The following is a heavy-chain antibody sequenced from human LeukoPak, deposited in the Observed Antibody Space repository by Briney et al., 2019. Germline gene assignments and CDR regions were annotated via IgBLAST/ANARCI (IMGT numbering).Heavy chain of an antibody. CDR3: ARMNYYYYYGMDV. CDR1: GGSISSGCYS. CDR2: IYHSGST. J-gene: IGHJ6*02. Sequence: PSETLSLTCAVSGGSISSGCYSWSWIRQPPGKGLEWIGYIYHSGSTYYNPSLKSRVTISVDRSKNQFSLKLSSVTAADTAVYYCARMNYYYYYGMDVWGQGTTVTVSS. V-gene: IGHV4-30-2*01.